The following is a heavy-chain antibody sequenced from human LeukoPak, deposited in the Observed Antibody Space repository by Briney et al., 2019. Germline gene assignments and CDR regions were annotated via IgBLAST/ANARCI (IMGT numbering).Heavy chain of an antibody. D-gene: IGHD5-24*01. Sequence: GASVKVSCKASGYTFTSYGTSWVRQAPGQGLEWMGWISAYNGNTNYAQKLQGRVTMTTDTSTSTAYMELRSLRSDDTAVYYCARDQYGDGYPSGYFDYWGQGTLVTVSS. J-gene: IGHJ4*02. CDR1: GYTFTSYG. V-gene: IGHV1-18*01. CDR2: ISAYNGNT. CDR3: ARDQYGDGYPSGYFDY.